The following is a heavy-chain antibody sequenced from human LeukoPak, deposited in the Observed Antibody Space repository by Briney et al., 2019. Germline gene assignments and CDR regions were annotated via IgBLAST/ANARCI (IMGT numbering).Heavy chain of an antibody. CDR1: GYTFTSYY. J-gene: IGHJ3*02. Sequence: GASVKVSCKASGYTFTSYYMHWVRQAPGQGLEWMGIINPSGGSTSYAQKFQGRVTMTRDTSTSTVYMELSSLRSEDTAAYYCAREHGDSSGSSAFDIWGQGTMVTVSS. CDR3: AREHGDSSGSSAFDI. CDR2: INPSGGST. V-gene: IGHV1-46*01. D-gene: IGHD3-22*01.